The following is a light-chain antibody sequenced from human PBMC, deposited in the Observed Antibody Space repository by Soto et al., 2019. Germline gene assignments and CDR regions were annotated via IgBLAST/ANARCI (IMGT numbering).Light chain of an antibody. CDR1: SSNIGSKT. Sequence: QSALTQPPSASRTPGQRVTISCSGSSSNIGSKTVNWYQQLPGTAPKLLIYSNYQRPSGVPDRFSGSKSGTSASLAISGLQSEDEADYYCSAWDASLNGYVFGTGTKVTVL. CDR2: SNY. J-gene: IGLJ1*01. V-gene: IGLV1-44*01. CDR3: SAWDASLNGYV.